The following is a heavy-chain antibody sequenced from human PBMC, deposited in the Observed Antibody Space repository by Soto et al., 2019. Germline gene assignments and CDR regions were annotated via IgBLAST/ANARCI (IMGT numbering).Heavy chain of an antibody. CDR2: IYHNGNT. D-gene: IGHD2-21*01. J-gene: IGHJ4*02. Sequence: QVQLQESGPGLVKPSQTLSLICTVSGGSISSHADYWSWIRQLPGECLEWIGFIYHNGNTFYNPSLKSRLTMSLDTSKNQFALKLSAVTAADTAVYYCTRGELWWDDWGQGTLVTVSS. CDR3: TRGELWWDD. V-gene: IGHV4-31*03. CDR1: GGSISSHADY.